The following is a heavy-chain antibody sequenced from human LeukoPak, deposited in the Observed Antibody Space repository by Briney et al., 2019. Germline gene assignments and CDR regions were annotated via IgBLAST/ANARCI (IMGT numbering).Heavy chain of an antibody. V-gene: IGHV3-48*04. CDR3: ARDRVYSSGWYLVLPPWYFDL. J-gene: IGHJ2*01. Sequence: GGSLRLSCAASGFTFSSYSMNWVRQAPGKGLEWVSYISSSSSTIYYADSVKGRFTISRDNAKNSLYLQMNSLRAEDTAVYYCARDRVYSSGWYLVLPPWYFDLWGRGTLVTVSS. D-gene: IGHD6-19*01. CDR1: GFTFSSYS. CDR2: ISSSSSTI.